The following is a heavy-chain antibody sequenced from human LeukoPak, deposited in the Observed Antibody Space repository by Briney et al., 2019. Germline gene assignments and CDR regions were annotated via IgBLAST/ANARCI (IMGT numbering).Heavy chain of an antibody. V-gene: IGHV4-30-4*08. Sequence: NASETLSLTCTVSGDSFTSVTDYWAWIRQPPGKGLEWIGYIYYSGSTYYNPSLKSRVTISVDTSKNQFSLKLSSVTAADTAVYYCARFFFGGGDDAFDIWGQGTMVTVSS. CDR2: IYYSGST. J-gene: IGHJ3*02. CDR3: ARFFFGGGDDAFDI. D-gene: IGHD3-10*01. CDR1: GDSFTSVTDY.